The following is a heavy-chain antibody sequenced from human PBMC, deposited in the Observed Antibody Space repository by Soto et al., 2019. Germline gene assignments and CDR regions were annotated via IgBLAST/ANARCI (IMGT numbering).Heavy chain of an antibody. V-gene: IGHV1-8*01. CDR2: MNPNSGNT. J-gene: IGHJ6*02. CDR3: AGGKGDSGSPRRGANCYYGMDG. D-gene: IGHD6-6*01. Sequence: ASVKVSVKASGYTFTSYYINWVRQATGQGLGLMGWMNPNSGNTGYAQKCQGRVTMTRNTSISTAYMELSSLRSEVTAVYYCAGGKGDSGSPRRGANCYYGMDGWG. CDR1: GYTFTSYY.